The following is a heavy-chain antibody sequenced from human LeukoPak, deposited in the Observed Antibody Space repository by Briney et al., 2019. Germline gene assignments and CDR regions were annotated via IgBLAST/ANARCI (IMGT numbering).Heavy chain of an antibody. CDR3: ARSSRWLQFSYDAFDI. CDR1: GYTFTGYY. V-gene: IGHV1-2*02. CDR2: INPNSGGT. Sequence: ASVKVSCKASGYTFTGYYMHWVRQAPGQGLEWMGWINPNSGGTNYAQKFQGRVTMTRDTSISTAYMELSRLRSDDTAVYYCARSSRWLQFSYDAFDIWGQGTMVTVSS. D-gene: IGHD5-24*01. J-gene: IGHJ3*02.